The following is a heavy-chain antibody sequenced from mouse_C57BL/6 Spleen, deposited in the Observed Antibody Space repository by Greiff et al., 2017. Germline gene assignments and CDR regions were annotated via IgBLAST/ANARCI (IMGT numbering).Heavy chain of an antibody. CDR1: GYTFTSYW. J-gene: IGHJ3*01. Sequence: QVQLQQPGAELVKPGASVKVSCKASGYTFTSYWMHWVKQRPGQGLEWIGRIHPSDSDTNSNQKFTGKAPLTVDKSSSTAYMQLSSLTSEDSAVYYCAIGGYGSSYGWFAYWGQGTLVTVSA. D-gene: IGHD1-1*01. CDR2: IHPSDSDT. V-gene: IGHV1-74*01. CDR3: AIGGYGSSYGWFAY.